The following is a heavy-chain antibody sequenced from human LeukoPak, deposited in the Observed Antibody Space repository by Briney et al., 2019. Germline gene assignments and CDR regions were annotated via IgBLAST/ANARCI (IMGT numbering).Heavy chain of an antibody. J-gene: IGHJ4*02. CDR1: GFTFSSYA. D-gene: IGHD6-13*01. V-gene: IGHV3-23*01. CDR2: ISGSGGST. CDR3: AKDGYSSSWYDFDY. Sequence: PGGSLRLSCAASGFTFSSYAMSWVRQAPGKGLEWVSAISGSGGSTYYADSVKGRFTISRDNSKNTLYLQMNGLRAEDTAVYYCAKDGYSSSWYDFDYWGQGTLVTVSS.